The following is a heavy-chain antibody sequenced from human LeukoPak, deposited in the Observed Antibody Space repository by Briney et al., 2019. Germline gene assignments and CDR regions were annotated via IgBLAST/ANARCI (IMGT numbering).Heavy chain of an antibody. CDR2: INPSGGST. D-gene: IGHD2-2*01. Sequence: ASVKVSCKASGYTFTSYYIHWVRQAPGQGLEWMGIINPSGGSTSYAQKFQGRVTMTRDTSTSTVYMELSSLRSEDTAVYYCARDIVVVPAAMSGWFDPWGQGTLVTVSS. CDR3: ARDIVVVPAAMSGWFDP. V-gene: IGHV1-46*01. J-gene: IGHJ5*02. CDR1: GYTFTSYY.